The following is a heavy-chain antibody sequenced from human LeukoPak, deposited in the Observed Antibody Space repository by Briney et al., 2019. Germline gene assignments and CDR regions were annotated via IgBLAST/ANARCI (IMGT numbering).Heavy chain of an antibody. D-gene: IGHD6-13*01. CDR2: ISGSGGST. V-gene: IGHV3-23*01. Sequence: GGSLRLSCAASGFTFSSYAMSWVRQAPGKGLERVSAISGSGGSTYYADSVKGRFTISRDNSKNTLYLQMNSLRAEDTAVYYCAKVLYSSSWYGAFDIWGQGTMVTVSS. J-gene: IGHJ3*02. CDR3: AKVLYSSSWYGAFDI. CDR1: GFTFSSYA.